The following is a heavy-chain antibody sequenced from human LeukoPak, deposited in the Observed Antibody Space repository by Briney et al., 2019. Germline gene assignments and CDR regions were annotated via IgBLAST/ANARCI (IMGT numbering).Heavy chain of an antibody. D-gene: IGHD2-8*02. V-gene: IGHV1-46*01. CDR3: ATPGTGPANYYYGMDV. CDR2: INPSGGST. CDR1: GYTFTSYY. Sequence: ASMKVSCKASGYTFTSYYMHWVRQAPGQGLEWMGIINPSGGSTSYAQKFQGRVTMTRDTSTSTVYMELSSLRSEDTAVYYCATPGTGPANYYYGMDVWGQGTTVTVSS. J-gene: IGHJ6*02.